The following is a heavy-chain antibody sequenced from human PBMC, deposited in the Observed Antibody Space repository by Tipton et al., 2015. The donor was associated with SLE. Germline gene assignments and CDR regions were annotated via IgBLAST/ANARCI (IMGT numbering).Heavy chain of an antibody. J-gene: IGHJ3*02. Sequence: QLVQSGAEVKKPGASVKVSCKSSGYSFNSHHMHWVRQAPGQGLEWMGIINPSGDTTRYAQKFQGRVTITADKSTSTAYMELSSLRSEDTAVYYCAGTDAFDIWGQGTMVTVSS. CDR3: AGTDAFDI. V-gene: IGHV1-46*02. CDR1: GYSFNSHH. D-gene: IGHD6-13*01. CDR2: INPSGDTT.